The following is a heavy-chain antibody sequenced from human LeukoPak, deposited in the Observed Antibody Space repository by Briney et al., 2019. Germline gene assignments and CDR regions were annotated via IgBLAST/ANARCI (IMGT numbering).Heavy chain of an antibody. CDR3: AKVLQYYYYGMDV. V-gene: IGHV3-23*01. J-gene: IGHJ6*02. Sequence: PGGSLRLSCAGSEFTFSSYAMSWVRQAPGKGLEWVSGISGSGGSTYYAESVKGRFTISRDNSRNTLYVQMNSLRAEDTAVYYCAKVLQYYYYGMDVWGQGTTVTVSS. CDR1: EFTFSSYA. D-gene: IGHD5-24*01. CDR2: ISGSGGST.